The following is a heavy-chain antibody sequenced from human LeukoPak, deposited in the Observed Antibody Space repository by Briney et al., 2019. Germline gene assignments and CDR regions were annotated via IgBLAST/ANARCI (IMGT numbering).Heavy chain of an antibody. CDR1: GFTFSSYW. J-gene: IGHJ6*02. D-gene: IGHD3-22*01. CDR2: IKQDGSEK. V-gene: IGHV3-7*01. Sequence: PGGSLRLSCAASGFTFSSYWMSWVRQAPGKGLEWVANIKQDGSEKYYVDSVKGRFTISRDNAKNSLYLQMNSLRAEDTAVYYCAREAGGYYDSSGYPYYYYYGMDVWGQGTTVTVSS. CDR3: AREAGGYYDSSGYPYYYYYGMDV.